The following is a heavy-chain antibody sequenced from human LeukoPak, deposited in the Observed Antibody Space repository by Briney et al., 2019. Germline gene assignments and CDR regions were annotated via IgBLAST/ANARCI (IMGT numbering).Heavy chain of an antibody. V-gene: IGHV4-39*01. CDR3: ARASYSSGWYAWDWFDP. J-gene: IGHJ5*02. Sequence: SETLSLTCTVSGGSISSSSYCWGWIRQPPGKGLEWIGSIYYSGSTYYNPSLKSRVTISVDTSKNQFSLKLSSVTAADTAVYYCARASYSSGWYAWDWFDPWGQGTLVTVSS. CDR1: GGSISSSSYC. CDR2: IYYSGST. D-gene: IGHD6-19*01.